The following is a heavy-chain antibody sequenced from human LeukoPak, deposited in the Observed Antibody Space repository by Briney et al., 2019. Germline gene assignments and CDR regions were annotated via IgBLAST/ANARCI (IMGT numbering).Heavy chain of an antibody. D-gene: IGHD6-19*01. V-gene: IGHV3-30*18. J-gene: IGHJ6*03. CDR2: ISYDGSNK. CDR1: GFTFSSYG. CDR3: AKDGRWLVRHYYYYMDV. Sequence: GGSLRLSCAASGFTFSSYGMHWVRQAPGKGQEWVAVISYDGSNKYYADSVKGRFTISRDNSKNTLYLQMNSLRAEDTAVYYCAKDGRWLVRHYYYYMDVWGKGTTVTVSS.